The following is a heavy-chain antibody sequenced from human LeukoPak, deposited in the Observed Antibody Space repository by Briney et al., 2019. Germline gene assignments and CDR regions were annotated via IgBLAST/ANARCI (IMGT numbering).Heavy chain of an antibody. D-gene: IGHD3-22*01. V-gene: IGHV4-59*02. J-gene: IGHJ3*01. CDR2: ISNRGST. CDR3: AKDVSGTYYAFDV. CDR1: GASVRSHF. Sequence: PSETLSLTCGISGASVRSHFWSWIRQTPGMGLEWIGYISNRGSTAYNPSLRSRVTISVDAPKNEVSLNVRSVSPADTAVYYCAKDVSGTYYAFDVWGQGRTV.